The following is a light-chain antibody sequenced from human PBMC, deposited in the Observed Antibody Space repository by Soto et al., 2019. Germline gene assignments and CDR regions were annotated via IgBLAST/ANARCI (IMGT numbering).Light chain of an antibody. Sequence: QSVLTQPPSVSAAPGQKVTISCSGSGSNIGNNYVSWYQQLPGTAPKLLIYDNSKRPSGIPDRFSGSKSGTSATLGITGLQTGDEADYYCRTWDGSLSEVVFGGGTKLTVL. CDR1: GSNIGNNY. CDR2: DNS. CDR3: RTWDGSLSEVV. J-gene: IGLJ2*01. V-gene: IGLV1-51*01.